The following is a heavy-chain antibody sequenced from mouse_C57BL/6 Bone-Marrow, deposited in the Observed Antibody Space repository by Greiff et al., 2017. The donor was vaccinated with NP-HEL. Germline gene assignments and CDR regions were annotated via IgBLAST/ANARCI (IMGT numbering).Heavy chain of an antibody. V-gene: IGHV1-64*01. CDR1: GHTFTSYW. Sequence: VKLQQPGAELVKPGASVKLSCKASGHTFTSYWMHWVKQRPGQGLEWIGMIHPNSGSTNYNEKFKSKATLTVDKSSSTAYMQLSSLTSEDSAVYYCARMGLSDYWGQGTTLTVSS. J-gene: IGHJ2*01. D-gene: IGHD4-1*01. CDR3: ARMGLSDY. CDR2: IHPNSGST.